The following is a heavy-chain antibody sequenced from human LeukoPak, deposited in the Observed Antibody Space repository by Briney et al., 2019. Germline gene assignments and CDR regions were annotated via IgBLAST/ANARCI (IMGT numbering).Heavy chain of an antibody. CDR2: IIPIFGTA. J-gene: IGHJ6*03. CDR1: GGTSSSYA. Sequence: ASVKVSCKASGGTSSSYAISWVRQAPGQGLEWMGGIIPIFGTANYAQKFQGRVTITADESTSTDYMELSSLRSEDTAVYYCASDIVVVPAAIMGYYYYYMDVWGKGTTVTVSS. V-gene: IGHV1-69*01. D-gene: IGHD2-2*02. CDR3: ASDIVVVPAAIMGYYYYYMDV.